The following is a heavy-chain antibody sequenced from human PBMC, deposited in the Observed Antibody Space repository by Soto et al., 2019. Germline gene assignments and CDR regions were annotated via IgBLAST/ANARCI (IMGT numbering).Heavy chain of an antibody. V-gene: IGHV4-61*01. J-gene: IGHJ4*02. D-gene: IGHD6-19*01. Sequence: PSETLSLTCSVSGDSVSRGSYHWSWIRQPPGKGLEWIGFRPYTGSPDYNPSLKSRVVISIDRSKNQFSLKLSSVTATDKAVYFCAKVGWAGDSWGQGTLVTVSS. CDR1: GDSVSRGSYH. CDR2: RPYTGSP. CDR3: AKVGWAGDS.